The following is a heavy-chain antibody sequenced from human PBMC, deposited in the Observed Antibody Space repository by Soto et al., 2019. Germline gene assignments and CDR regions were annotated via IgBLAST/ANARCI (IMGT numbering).Heavy chain of an antibody. V-gene: IGHV1-69*01. J-gene: IGHJ6*02. CDR3: ARWTAVSAGYSSGWSIVSDYYYYGMDV. Sequence: VKVSCKASGGTFSSYAISWVRQAPGQGLEWMGGIIPIFGTANYAQKFQGRVTITADESTSTAYMELSSLRSEDTAVYHCARWTAVSAGYSSGWSIVSDYYYYGMDVWGQGTTVTVS. CDR1: GGTFSSYA. D-gene: IGHD6-19*01. CDR2: IIPIFGTA.